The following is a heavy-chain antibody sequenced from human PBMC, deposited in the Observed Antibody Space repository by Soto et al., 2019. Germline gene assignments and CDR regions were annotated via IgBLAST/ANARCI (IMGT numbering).Heavy chain of an antibody. Sequence: QVQLVESGGGVVQPGRSLRLSCAASGFTFSSYGMHWVRQAPGKGLEWVAVVWYDGSNKYYADSVKGRFTISRDNSKNTLYLQMNSLRAEDTAVYYCARGWNSGYDYYSYYGMDVWGQGTTVTVSS. D-gene: IGHD5-12*01. CDR2: VWYDGSNK. V-gene: IGHV3-33*01. CDR3: ARGWNSGYDYYSYYGMDV. CDR1: GFTFSSYG. J-gene: IGHJ6*02.